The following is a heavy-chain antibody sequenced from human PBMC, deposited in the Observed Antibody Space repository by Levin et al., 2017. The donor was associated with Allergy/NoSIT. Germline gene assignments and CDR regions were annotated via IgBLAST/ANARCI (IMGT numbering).Heavy chain of an antibody. CDR3: ASGSSSGGS. J-gene: IGHJ4*02. CDR1: GFTFNTYW. D-gene: IGHD2-15*01. Sequence: GGSLRLSCAASGFTFNTYWMSWVRQTPRKGLERVANIKEDGSEKHYVDSVKGRFTISRDNAKNSMYLQMSSLRAEDTAVYYCASGSSSGGSWGQGTLVTVSS. V-gene: IGHV3-7*01. CDR2: IKEDGSEK.